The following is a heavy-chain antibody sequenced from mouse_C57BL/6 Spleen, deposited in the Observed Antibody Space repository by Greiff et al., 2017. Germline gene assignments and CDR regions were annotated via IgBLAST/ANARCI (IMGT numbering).Heavy chain of an antibody. CDR1: GYTFTSYW. J-gene: IGHJ2*01. D-gene: IGHD1-1*01. Sequence: VQLQQSGAELAKPGASVKLSCKASGYTFTSYWMHWVKQRPGQGLEWIGYINPSSGYTKYNQKFKDKATLTADKSSSTAYMQLSSLTYEDAAVYYCAEITTVVGRDYWGQGTTLTVSS. CDR3: AEITTVVGRDY. CDR2: INPSSGYT. V-gene: IGHV1-7*01.